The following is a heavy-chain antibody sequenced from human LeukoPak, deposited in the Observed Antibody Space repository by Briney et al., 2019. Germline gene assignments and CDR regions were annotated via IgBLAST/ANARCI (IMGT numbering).Heavy chain of an antibody. CDR1: GFSFSSYA. J-gene: IGHJ3*01. CDR2: IGASGGST. D-gene: IGHD5-12*01. CDR3: AKGWTSGYGD. Sequence: GGSLRLSCAASGFSFSSYAMTWVRQAPGKGLEWVSGIGASGGSTYYADSVKCRFTISRDNSKSTLYLQMNSLRAEDTALYYCAKGWTSGYGDWGQGTMVTVSS. V-gene: IGHV3-23*01.